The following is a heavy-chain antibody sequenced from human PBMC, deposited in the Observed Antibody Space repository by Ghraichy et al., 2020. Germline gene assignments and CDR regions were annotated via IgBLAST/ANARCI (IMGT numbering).Heavy chain of an antibody. CDR2: IKQDRSET. D-gene: IGHD3-9*01. J-gene: IGHJ4*02. Sequence: GGSLRLSCAASGFTFSSYWMSWVRQAPGKGLEWVANIKQDRSETYYVDSVKGRFTISRDNAKNSLYLQMNSLRAEDTAVYYCARDETDDILTGDYGGDYFDYWGQGTLVTVSS. CDR1: GFTFSSYW. V-gene: IGHV3-7*03. CDR3: ARDETDDILTGDYGGDYFDY.